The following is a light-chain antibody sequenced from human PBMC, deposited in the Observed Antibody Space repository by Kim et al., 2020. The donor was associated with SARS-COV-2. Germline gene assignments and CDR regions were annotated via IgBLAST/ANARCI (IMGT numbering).Light chain of an antibody. Sequence: YESVGDRVTITCRASQGISSHLARDHQKPGKATKILIYAASTLQSGVPSRFSGSGSGTDFSLTISSLQPEDFATYYCQQVESYPITFGGGTKVEIK. V-gene: IGKV1-9*01. J-gene: IGKJ4*01. CDR2: AAS. CDR3: QQVESYPIT. CDR1: QGISSH.